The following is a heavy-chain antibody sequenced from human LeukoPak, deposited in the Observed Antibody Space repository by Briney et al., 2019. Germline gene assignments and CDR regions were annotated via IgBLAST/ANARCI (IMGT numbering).Heavy chain of an antibody. CDR3: AKDRGQQLFHGGRDY. J-gene: IGHJ4*02. CDR2: ISSSGSTI. D-gene: IGHD6-13*01. V-gene: IGHV3-48*03. CDR1: GFTFSSYE. Sequence: GGSLRLSCAASGFTFSSYEMNWVRQAPGKGLEWVSYISSSGSTIYYADSVKGRFTISRDNAKNSLYLQMNSLRAEDTALYYCAKDRGQQLFHGGRDYWGQGTLVTVSS.